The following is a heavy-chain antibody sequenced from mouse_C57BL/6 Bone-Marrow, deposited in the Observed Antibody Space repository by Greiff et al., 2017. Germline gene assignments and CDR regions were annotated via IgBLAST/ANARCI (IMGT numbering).Heavy chain of an antibody. V-gene: IGHV1-69*01. Sequence: VQLQQSGAELVMPGASVKLSCKASGYTFTSYWMHWVKQRPGQGLEWIGEIDPSDSYTNYNQKFKGKSTLTVDKSSSTAYMQLSSLTSEDSAVYYCARSEGYDGYHRDWFAYWGQGTLVTVSA. CDR1: GYTFTSYW. CDR2: IDPSDSYT. CDR3: ARSEGYDGYHRDWFAY. D-gene: IGHD2-3*01. J-gene: IGHJ3*01.